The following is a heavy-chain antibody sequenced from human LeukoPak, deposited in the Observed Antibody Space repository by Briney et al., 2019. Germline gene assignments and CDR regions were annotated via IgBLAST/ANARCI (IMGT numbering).Heavy chain of an antibody. CDR3: AKVNYDSSGYPSLGY. CDR2: IRYDGSNK. CDR1: GFTFNSYG. J-gene: IGHJ4*02. D-gene: IGHD3-22*01. Sequence: PGGSLRLSCAASGFTFNSYGMHWVRQAPGKGLEWVAFIRYDGSNKYYADSVKGRFTISRDNSKNTLYLQMNSLRAEDTAVYYCAKVNYDSSGYPSLGYWGQGTLVTVSS. V-gene: IGHV3-30*02.